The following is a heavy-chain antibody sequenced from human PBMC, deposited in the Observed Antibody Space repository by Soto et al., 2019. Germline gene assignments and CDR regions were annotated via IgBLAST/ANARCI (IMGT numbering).Heavy chain of an antibody. CDR1: GFTFSRYG. CDR3: TRDLFSYDYSGILWFDP. V-gene: IGHV3-33*01. J-gene: IGHJ5*02. D-gene: IGHD3-16*01. CDR2: IWNDGIRK. Sequence: GGSLRLSCAASGFTFSRYGMHWVRQAPGKGLEWVALIWNDGIRKVYVDSVKGRFTISRDNSKNTAYLQMNSLQTEDTAVYYCTRDLFSYDYSGILWFDPWGQGTLVTVSS.